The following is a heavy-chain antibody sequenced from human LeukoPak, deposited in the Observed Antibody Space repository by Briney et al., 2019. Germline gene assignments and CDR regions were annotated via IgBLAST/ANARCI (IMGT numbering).Heavy chain of an antibody. Sequence: GGSLRLSGAASGFTFSSYSMNWVRQAPGKGLEWVSSISSSSSSYIYYADSVKGRFTISRDNAKNSLYLQMNSLRAEDTAVYYCARDGDKRGYSGYHNKPFDYWGQGTLVTVSS. CDR2: ISSSSSSYI. CDR3: ARDGDKRGYSGYHNKPFDY. D-gene: IGHD5-12*01. J-gene: IGHJ4*02. CDR1: GFTFSSYS. V-gene: IGHV3-21*01.